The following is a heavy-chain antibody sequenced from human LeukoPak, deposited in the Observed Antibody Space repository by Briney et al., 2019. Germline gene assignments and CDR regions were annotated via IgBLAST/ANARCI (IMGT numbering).Heavy chain of an antibody. V-gene: IGHV4-31*03. CDR2: TFYSGST. CDR1: GGSISSGDYY. D-gene: IGHD3-22*01. Sequence: PSETLSLTCTVSGGSISSGDYYWSWIRQHPEKGLEWIGYTFYSGSTYYNPSLKSRVTISVDTSKNQFSLKLSSVTAADTAAYYCARAIRGRMIVVPVDTRFDPWGQGTLVTVSS. CDR3: ARAIRGRMIVVPVDTRFDP. J-gene: IGHJ5*02.